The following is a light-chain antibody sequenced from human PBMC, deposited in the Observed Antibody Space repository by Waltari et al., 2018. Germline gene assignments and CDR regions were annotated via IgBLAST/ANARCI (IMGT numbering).Light chain of an antibody. V-gene: IGLV2-14*01. Sequence: QSAPTPPASVSASPGQSITISCTGTRNAVGSYSYVSWYRQYPGKAPELLIYEVTHRPSGVSDRFSGSRSGSTASLTISGLQTEDEANYFCCSYTTTTTLVFGTGTKVIVL. CDR2: EVT. J-gene: IGLJ1*01. CDR1: RNAVGSYSY. CDR3: CSYTTTTTLV.